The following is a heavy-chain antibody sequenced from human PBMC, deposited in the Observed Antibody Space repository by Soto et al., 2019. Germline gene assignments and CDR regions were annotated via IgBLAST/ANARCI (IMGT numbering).Heavy chain of an antibody. J-gene: IGHJ6*02. CDR2: IKQDGSEK. V-gene: IGHV3-7*03. D-gene: IGHD4-17*01. Sequence: GSLRLSCAASGFTFSSYWMSWVRQAPGKGLEWVANIKQDGSEKYYVDSVKGRFTISRDNAKNSLYLQMNSLRAEDTAVYYCVRVTTVTLYYYYYYGMDVWGQGTTVTVSS. CDR3: VRVTTVTLYYYYYYGMDV. CDR1: GFTFSSYW.